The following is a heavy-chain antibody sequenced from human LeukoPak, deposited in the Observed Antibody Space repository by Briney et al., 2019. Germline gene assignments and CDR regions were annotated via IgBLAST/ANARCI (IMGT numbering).Heavy chain of an antibody. J-gene: IGHJ6*02. CDR3: ARDGPVGVENHYDSSGPYYYYYYGMDV. D-gene: IGHD3-22*01. V-gene: IGHV3-21*01. CDR1: GFTFSSYA. CDR2: ISSSSSYI. Sequence: GGSLRLSCAASGFTFSSYAMSWVRQAPGKGLEWVSSISSSSSYIYYADSVKGRFTISRDNAKNSLYLQMNSLRAEDTAVYYCARDGPVGVENHYDSSGPYYYYYYGMDVWGQGTTVTVSS.